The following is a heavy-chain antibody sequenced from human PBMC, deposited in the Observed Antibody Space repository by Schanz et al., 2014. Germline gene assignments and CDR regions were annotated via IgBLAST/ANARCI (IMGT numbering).Heavy chain of an antibody. CDR1: GFTFSKYW. V-gene: IGHV3-7*04. J-gene: IGHJ6*03. D-gene: IGHD4-17*01. Sequence: EVQLVESGGGLVQPGGSLRLSCGGSGFTFSKYWMSWVRQAPGKGLEWVANIKQDGSEKYYVDAVKGRFTISRDNAKNSMYLHMKSLRGEDTAVYYCARDGDRFYHNYYTDVWGKGTTVTVSS. CDR2: IKQDGSEK. CDR3: ARDGDRFYHNYYTDV.